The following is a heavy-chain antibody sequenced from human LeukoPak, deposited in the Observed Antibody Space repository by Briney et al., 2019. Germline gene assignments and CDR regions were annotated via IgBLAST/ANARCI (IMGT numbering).Heavy chain of an antibody. CDR3: VRRDNTGWNYFDH. CDR1: GGSINSHY. J-gene: IGHJ4*02. Sequence: PSETLSLTCTVSGGSINSHYWSWIRQPPGKGPQWIGDIYYSERTNYNPSLRSRVTISVDTSKNQLSLKLTSVLAADTAMYYCVRRDNTGWNYFDHWGQGILVTVSS. D-gene: IGHD6-19*01. CDR2: IYYSERT. V-gene: IGHV4-59*08.